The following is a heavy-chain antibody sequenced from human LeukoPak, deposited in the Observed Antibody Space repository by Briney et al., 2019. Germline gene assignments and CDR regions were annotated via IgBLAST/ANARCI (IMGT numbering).Heavy chain of an antibody. CDR1: GGSFSGYY. CDR2: INHSGST. CDR3: ARWAYYYDSSGYYQRYPYFDY. Sequence: SETLSLTCAVYGGSFSGYYWSWIRQPPGKGLEWIGEINHSGSTNYNPSLKSRVTISVDTSKNQFSLKLSSVTAADTAVYYCARWAYYYDSSGYYQRYPYFDYWGQGTLVTVSS. J-gene: IGHJ4*02. D-gene: IGHD3-22*01. V-gene: IGHV4-34*01.